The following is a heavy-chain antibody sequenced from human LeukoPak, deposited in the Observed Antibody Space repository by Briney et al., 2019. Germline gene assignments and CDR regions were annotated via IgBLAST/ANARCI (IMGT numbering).Heavy chain of an antibody. J-gene: IGHJ5*02. Sequence: PSETLSLTCTVSGYSISSGYYWGWIRQPPGKGLEWIGSIYHSGNTDYNPSLKSRVTMSVDSSKTQFSLKLSSVTAADTAIYYCARDSGTTGEVKFDPWGQGTLVTVSS. V-gene: IGHV4-38-2*02. CDR2: IYHSGNT. CDR3: ARDSGTTGEVKFDP. D-gene: IGHD3-10*01. CDR1: GYSISSGYY.